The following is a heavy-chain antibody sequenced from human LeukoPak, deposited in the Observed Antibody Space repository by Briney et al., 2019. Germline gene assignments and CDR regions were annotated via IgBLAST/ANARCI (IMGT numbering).Heavy chain of an antibody. CDR3: ARALLGDYDFWSGYYPLPSFDY. CDR1: GFTFSSYA. Sequence: PGGSLRLSCAASGFTFSSYAMHWVRQAPGKGLEWVAVISYDGSNKYYADSVKGRFTISRGNSKNTLYLQMNSLRAEDTAVYYCARALLGDYDFWSGYYPLPSFDYWGQGTLVTVSS. J-gene: IGHJ4*02. V-gene: IGHV3-30*04. D-gene: IGHD3-3*01. CDR2: ISYDGSNK.